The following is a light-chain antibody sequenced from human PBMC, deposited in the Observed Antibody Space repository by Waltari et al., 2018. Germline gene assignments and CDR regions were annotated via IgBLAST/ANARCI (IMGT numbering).Light chain of an antibody. CDR1: SSHYRPGYD. CDR3: QSYDISLRGV. J-gene: IGLJ3*02. Sequence: QSVLTQPPPVSGAPGQRVTLSCTGRSSHYRPGYDDNWYQYLPGTIPKLVIYGNKNRPTGVPDRFSGSKSGTSASLAITGLQAEDEAYYYCQSYDISLRGVFGGGTKLTVL. CDR2: GNK. V-gene: IGLV1-40*01.